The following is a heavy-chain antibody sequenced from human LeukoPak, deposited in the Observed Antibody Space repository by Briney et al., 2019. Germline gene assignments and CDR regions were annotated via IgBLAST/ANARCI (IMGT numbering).Heavy chain of an antibody. Sequence: SVKVSCKASGGTFSSYTISWVRQAPGQGLEWMGRIIPILGIANYAQKFQGRVTITADKSTSTAYMELNSLRSEDTAVYYCARDPDIVVVPAARPNWFDPWGQGTLVTVSS. J-gene: IGHJ5*02. D-gene: IGHD2-2*01. CDR1: GGTFSSYT. V-gene: IGHV1-69*04. CDR2: IIPILGIA. CDR3: ARDPDIVVVPAARPNWFDP.